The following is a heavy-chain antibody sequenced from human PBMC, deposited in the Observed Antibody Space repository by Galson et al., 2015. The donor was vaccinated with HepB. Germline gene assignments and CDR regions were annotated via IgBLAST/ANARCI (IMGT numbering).Heavy chain of an antibody. CDR3: ASEGGSSWHDAFDI. J-gene: IGHJ3*02. Sequence: SVKVSCKASGYTLTSYAMHWVRQAPGQRLEWMGWINAGNGNTKYSQKFQGRVTITRDTSASTAYMELSSLRSEDTAVYYCASEGGSSWHDAFDIWGQGTMVTVSS. V-gene: IGHV1-3*01. CDR1: GYTLTSYA. D-gene: IGHD6-13*01. CDR2: INAGNGNT.